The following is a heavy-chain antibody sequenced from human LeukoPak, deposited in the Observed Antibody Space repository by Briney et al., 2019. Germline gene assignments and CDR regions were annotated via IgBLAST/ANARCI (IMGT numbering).Heavy chain of an antibody. D-gene: IGHD6-19*01. CDR2: ISWNSGSV. J-gene: IGHJ6*02. V-gene: IGHV3-9*01. CDR1: GFTFDDYA. Sequence: GRSLRLSCVVSGFTFDDYAMHWVRQAPGKGLEWVSGISWNSGSVGYADSVKGRFTISRDNAKNSLYLQMNSLRAEDTALYYCAKDMVSGAGGYYYYYGMDVWGQGTTVTVSS. CDR3: AKDMVSGAGGYYYYYGMDV.